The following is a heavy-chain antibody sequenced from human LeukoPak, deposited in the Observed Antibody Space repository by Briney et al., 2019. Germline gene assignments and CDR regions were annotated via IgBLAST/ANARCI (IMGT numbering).Heavy chain of an antibody. CDR2: ISYDGSNK. J-gene: IGHJ6*02. V-gene: IGHV3-30-3*01. D-gene: IGHD5-12*01. Sequence: PGGSLRLSCAASGFTFSSYAMHWVRQAPGKGLEWVAVISYDGSNKYYADSVKGRFTISRDNSKNTLYLQMNSLRAEDTAVYYCARVGRWATLAPYGMDVWGQGTTVTVSS. CDR1: GFTFSSYA. CDR3: ARVGRWATLAPYGMDV.